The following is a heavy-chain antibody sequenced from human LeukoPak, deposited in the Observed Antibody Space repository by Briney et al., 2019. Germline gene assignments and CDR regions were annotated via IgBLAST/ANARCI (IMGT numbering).Heavy chain of an antibody. Sequence: GASVTVSCKTSGYIFTGHYMHWVRQAPGQGPEWMGWMNPDSGGTNYAQNFQGRVTMTRDTSTTTAYMELSGLTSEDTAVYYCASGLLRELLGLDYWGQGTLVTVSS. CDR3: ASGLLRELLGLDY. V-gene: IGHV1-2*02. D-gene: IGHD3-10*01. CDR2: MNPDSGGT. J-gene: IGHJ4*02. CDR1: GYIFTGHY.